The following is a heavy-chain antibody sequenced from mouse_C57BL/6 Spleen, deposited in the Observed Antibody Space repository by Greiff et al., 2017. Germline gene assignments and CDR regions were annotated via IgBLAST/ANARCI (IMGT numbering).Heavy chain of an antibody. CDR2: ISYDGSN. CDR1: GYSITSGYY. J-gene: IGHJ2*01. Sequence: EVKLMESGPGLVKPSQSLSLTCSVTGYSITSGYYWNWIRQFPGNKLEWMGYISYDGSNNYNPSLKNRISIPRDTSKNQFFLKLNSVTTEDTATYYCARDPLYYGSRGYFDYWGQGTTLTVSS. CDR3: ARDPLYYGSRGYFDY. D-gene: IGHD1-1*01. V-gene: IGHV3-6*01.